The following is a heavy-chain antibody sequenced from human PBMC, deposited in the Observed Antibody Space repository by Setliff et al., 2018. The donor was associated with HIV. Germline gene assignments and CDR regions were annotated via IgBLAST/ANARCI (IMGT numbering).Heavy chain of an antibody. CDR1: GDSIRGYY. V-gene: IGHV4-59*08. J-gene: IGHJ4*02. CDR3: ARQVSIPGVAITPVDY. Sequence: SSETLSLTCTVSGDSIRGYYWSWIRQPPGKGLEWMGHVFYTGFAAYNPSLKSRLTISVDTSKSQFSLRLTSVTAADTAIYYCARQVSIPGVAITPVDYWGQGALVTSPQ. CDR2: VFYTGFA. D-gene: IGHD5-12*01.